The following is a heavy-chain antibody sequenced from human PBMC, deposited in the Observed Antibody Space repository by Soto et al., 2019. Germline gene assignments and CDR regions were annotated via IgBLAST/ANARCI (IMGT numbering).Heavy chain of an antibody. D-gene: IGHD5-18*01. V-gene: IGHV3-30*18. CDR3: AKGPRAMTKVDPTPSIDH. Sequence: QVRLVESGGGVVQPGRSLRLSCAASGFPFSSYGMHWVRQAPGKVLEWVSVISYDGSNKYYSDSVKGRFTISRDNSKNTLYLQLNSVRPEDTAVYYCAKGPRAMTKVDPTPSIDHCGQGTLVSVSS. CDR2: ISYDGSNK. J-gene: IGHJ1*01. CDR1: GFPFSSYG.